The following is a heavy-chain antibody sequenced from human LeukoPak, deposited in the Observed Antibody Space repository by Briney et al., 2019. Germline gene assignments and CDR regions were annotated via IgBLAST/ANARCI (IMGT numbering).Heavy chain of an antibody. V-gene: IGHV3-23*01. CDR3: AKDTYSYDSSGYYRFDP. CDR1: GFTFSNYA. J-gene: IGHJ5*02. D-gene: IGHD3-22*01. Sequence: GGSLRLSCAASGFTFSNYAMSWVRQAPGKGLEWVSGTSSSGGTTYYADSVKGRFTISRDNSKDTLYLQMNSLRAGDTAVYYCAKDTYSYDSSGYYRFDPWGQGTLVTVSS. CDR2: TSSSGGTT.